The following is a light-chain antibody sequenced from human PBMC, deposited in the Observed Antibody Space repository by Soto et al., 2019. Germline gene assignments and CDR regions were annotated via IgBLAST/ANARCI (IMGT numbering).Light chain of an antibody. CDR3: CSYAGSFRV. Sequence: QSDLTQPGSVSGSPGPSVTISCTGTSSDVGGYNYVSWYQQHPGKAPKLMIYDVSKRPSGVPDRFSGSKSGNTASLTISGLQAEDEADYYCCSYAGSFRVFGTGTKVTVL. CDR2: DVS. V-gene: IGLV2-11*01. J-gene: IGLJ1*01. CDR1: SSDVGGYNY.